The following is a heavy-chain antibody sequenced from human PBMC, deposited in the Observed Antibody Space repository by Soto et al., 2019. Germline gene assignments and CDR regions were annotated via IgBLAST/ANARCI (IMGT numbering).Heavy chain of an antibody. Sequence: LRLSCAASGFTFSDYAMHWVRQAPGKGLEWVAIISFDGSNEHYADSVQGRFTISRDNSENTLYLQMNSLRADDTAVYYCARPAATVIFYSGMDVWGQGTTVTVSS. D-gene: IGHD4-17*01. J-gene: IGHJ6*02. V-gene: IGHV3-30-3*01. CDR3: ARPAATVIFYSGMDV. CDR2: ISFDGSNE. CDR1: GFTFSDYA.